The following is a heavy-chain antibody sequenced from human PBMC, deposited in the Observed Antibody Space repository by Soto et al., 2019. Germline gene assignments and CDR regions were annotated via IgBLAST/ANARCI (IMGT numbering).Heavy chain of an antibody. J-gene: IGHJ6*02. V-gene: IGHV3-30*18. Sequence: QVQLVESGGGVVQPGRSLRLSCAASGFTFSSYGMHWVRQAPGKGLEWVAVISYDGSNKYYADSVKGRFTISRDNSKNTLYLQMNSLRAEDTAVYYCAKDLKVLGGDYVAYCYGMDVWGQGTTVTVSS. CDR3: AKDLKVLGGDYVAYCYGMDV. CDR1: GFTFSSYG. D-gene: IGHD4-17*01. CDR2: ISYDGSNK.